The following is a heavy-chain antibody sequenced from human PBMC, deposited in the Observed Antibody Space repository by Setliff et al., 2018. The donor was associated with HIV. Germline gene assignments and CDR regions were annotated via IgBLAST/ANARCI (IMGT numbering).Heavy chain of an antibody. CDR1: GYTFTSYY. J-gene: IGHJ6*04. V-gene: IGHV1-46*01. Sequence: GASVKVSCKASGYTFTSYYMHWVRQAPGQGLEWMGIMNPSGGSISYAQKFQGRVTMTSDTSTSTVYMELSSLRSEDTAVYYCAKDRTGTGTTLHVWGKGTTVTVSS. CDR2: MNPSGGSI. D-gene: IGHD1-7*01. CDR3: AKDRTGTGTTLHV.